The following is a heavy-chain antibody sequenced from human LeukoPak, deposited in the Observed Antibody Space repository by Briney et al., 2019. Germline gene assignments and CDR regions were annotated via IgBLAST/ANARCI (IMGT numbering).Heavy chain of an antibody. CDR1: GFTFSSHW. CDR3: ARHGYYAFDY. D-gene: IGHD4-17*01. Sequence: GGSLRLSCAGSGFTFSSHWMSWVRQAPGKGLEWLANIKEDGHEKYYVDSVQGRFTISRDNAKNSLFLQMDSLRAEDTAVYFCARHGYYAFDYSGQGTLVTVSS. CDR2: IKEDGHEK. V-gene: IGHV3-7*01. J-gene: IGHJ4*02.